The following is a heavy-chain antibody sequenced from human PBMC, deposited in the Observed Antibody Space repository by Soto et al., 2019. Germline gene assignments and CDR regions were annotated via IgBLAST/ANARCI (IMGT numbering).Heavy chain of an antibody. Sequence: GGSLRLSCAASGFTFSDYYMSWIRQAPGKGLEWVSYISSSSSYTNYADSVRGRFTISRDNAKNSLYLQMNSLRAEDTAVYYCAREWGSSPGGYGVDVWGQGTTVTVSS. J-gene: IGHJ6*02. V-gene: IGHV3-11*06. CDR2: ISSSSSYT. CDR3: AREWGSSPGGYGVDV. CDR1: GFTFSDYY. D-gene: IGHD6-6*01.